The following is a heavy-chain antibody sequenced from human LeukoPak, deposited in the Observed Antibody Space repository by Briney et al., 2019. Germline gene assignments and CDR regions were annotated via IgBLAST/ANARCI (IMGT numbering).Heavy chain of an antibody. D-gene: IGHD3-10*01. CDR2: IIPIFGTA. CDR1: GGTFSSYA. Sequence: ASVKVSCKASGGTFSSYAISWVRQAPGQGLEWMGGIIPIFGTANYAQKFQGRVTITADESTSTAYMELSSLRSEDTAVYYCARSAGDGELFYYYYGMDVWGQGTTVTVSS. J-gene: IGHJ6*02. V-gene: IGHV1-69*01. CDR3: ARSAGDGELFYYYYGMDV.